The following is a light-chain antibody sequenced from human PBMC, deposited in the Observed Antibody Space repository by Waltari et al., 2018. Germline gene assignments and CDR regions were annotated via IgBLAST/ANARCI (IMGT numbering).Light chain of an antibody. Sequence: QPVLTQPPSSSASPGESARLTCTLPSDINVGDFIIYWYQQKPGSPPRFLLYYNSDSEKAQGSGVTSRFSGSKDASANAGILLISVLQSEDEADYYCMFWPSNVWVFGGGTKLTVL. J-gene: IGLJ3*02. CDR1: SDINVGDFI. CDR2: YNSDSEK. CDR3: MFWPSNVWV. V-gene: IGLV5-37*01.